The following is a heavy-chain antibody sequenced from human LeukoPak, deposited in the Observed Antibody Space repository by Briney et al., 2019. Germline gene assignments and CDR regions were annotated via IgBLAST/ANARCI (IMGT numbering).Heavy chain of an antibody. CDR3: ARLWNSGLDY. J-gene: IGHJ4*02. CDR2: INWKGDVT. CDR1: GFTFDDYG. Sequence: GGSLRLSCAAAGFTFDDYGMSWVRQAPGKGLEWVSVINWKGDVTGYPDSLKGRFTISRDNAKNSLYLQMNSLRAEDTALYYCARLWNSGLDYWGQGTLLTVSP. V-gene: IGHV3-20*04. D-gene: IGHD1/OR15-1a*01.